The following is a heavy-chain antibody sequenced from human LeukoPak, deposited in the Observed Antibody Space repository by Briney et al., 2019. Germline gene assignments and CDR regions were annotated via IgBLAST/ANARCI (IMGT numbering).Heavy chain of an antibody. V-gene: IGHV4-34*01. J-gene: IGHJ4*01. Sequence: SETLSLTRAVYGGSFSGYYWSWIRQPPGKGLEWIGEINHSGSTNYNPSLKSRVTISVDTSKNQFSLKLSSVTAADTAVYYCARTQRRARAPSLVLDYWGQGTLVTVSS. CDR1: GGSFSGYY. CDR2: INHSGST. D-gene: IGHD2-8*01. CDR3: ARTQRRARAPSLVLDY.